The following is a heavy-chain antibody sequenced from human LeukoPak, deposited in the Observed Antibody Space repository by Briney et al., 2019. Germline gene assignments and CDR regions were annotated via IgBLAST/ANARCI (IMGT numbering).Heavy chain of an antibody. CDR3: TTVTRWELLQAEYFQH. D-gene: IGHD1-26*01. V-gene: IGHV3-15*01. CDR2: IKSKTDGGTT. Sequence: NTGGSLRLSCAASGFTFSNAWMSWVRQAPGKGLEWVGRIKSKTDGGTTDYAAPVKGRFTISRDDSKNTLYLQMNSLKTEDTAVYYCTTVTRWELLQAEYFQHWGQGTLVTVSS. CDR1: GFTFSNAW. J-gene: IGHJ1*01.